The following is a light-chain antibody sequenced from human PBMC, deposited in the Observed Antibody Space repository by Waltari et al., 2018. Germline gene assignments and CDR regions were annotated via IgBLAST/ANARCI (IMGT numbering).Light chain of an antibody. CDR1: SRDVGGYNY. V-gene: IGLV2-23*02. J-gene: IGLJ2*01. CDR3: CSYAGSSFVV. CDR2: DVS. Sequence: QSALTQPASVSGSPGQSITISCTGTSRDVGGYNYVFWYQQHPGKAPKLMIYDVSKRPSVVSNRFSGSKSGNTASLTISGLQAEDEADYYCCSYAGSSFVVFGGGTKLTVL.